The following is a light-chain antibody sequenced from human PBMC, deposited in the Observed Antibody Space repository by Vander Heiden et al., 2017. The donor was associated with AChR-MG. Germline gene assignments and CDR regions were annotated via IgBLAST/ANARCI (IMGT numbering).Light chain of an antibody. CDR2: EVS. CDR3: SSYAGSNNLV. Sequence: SALTQPPSASGSPGQSATISCTGTRSDVGGYNYVSWYQQHPGKAPKLVIYEVSKRPSGVPDRFSGSKSGNTASLTVSGLQAEDEADYYCSSYAGSNNLVFGGGTKLTVL. J-gene: IGLJ2*01. CDR1: RSDVGGYNY. V-gene: IGLV2-8*01.